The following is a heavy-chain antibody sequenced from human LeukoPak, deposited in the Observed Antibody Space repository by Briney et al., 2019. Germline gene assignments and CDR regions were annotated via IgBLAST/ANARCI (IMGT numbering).Heavy chain of an antibody. Sequence: GGSLRLSCATSGFSFSDFDMQWVRQAPGQGLEWVAFIRSDGSNTYYGDSVKGRFTISRDNVKNSLYLQMNSLRVEDTAVYYCARGTNYDFGGQGTMVTVSS. J-gene: IGHJ3*01. CDR1: GFSFSDFD. V-gene: IGHV3-30*02. CDR2: IRSDGSNT. CDR3: ARGTNYDF. D-gene: IGHD1/OR15-1a*01.